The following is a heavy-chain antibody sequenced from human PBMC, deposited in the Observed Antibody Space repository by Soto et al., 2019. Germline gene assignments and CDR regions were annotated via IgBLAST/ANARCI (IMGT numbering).Heavy chain of an antibody. D-gene: IGHD2-15*01. Sequence: PSETLSLTCTVSGGSISSSSYYWGWIRPPPGKGLEWIGSIYYSGSTYYNPSLKSRVTISVDTSKNQFSLKLSSVTAADTAVYYCARARILLRGGLDYWGQGTLVTVSS. J-gene: IGHJ4*02. V-gene: IGHV4-39*01. CDR3: ARARILLRGGLDY. CDR1: GGSISSSSYY. CDR2: IYYSGST.